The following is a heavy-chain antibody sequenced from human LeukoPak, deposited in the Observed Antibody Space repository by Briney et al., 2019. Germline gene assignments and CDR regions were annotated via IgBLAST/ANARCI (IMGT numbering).Heavy chain of an antibody. CDR3: AKGAPYYYGMDV. Sequence: QSGGSLRLSCAASGYTFSTYAMSWVRQGPGKGLEWVSALSGSGGTTYYADSVKGRFTISRDNSKNTLYLRMNGLRVEDTAVYYCAKGAPYYYGMDVWGQGTTVTVSS. D-gene: IGHD3-16*01. J-gene: IGHJ6*02. V-gene: IGHV3-23*01. CDR1: GYTFSTYA. CDR2: LSGSGGTT.